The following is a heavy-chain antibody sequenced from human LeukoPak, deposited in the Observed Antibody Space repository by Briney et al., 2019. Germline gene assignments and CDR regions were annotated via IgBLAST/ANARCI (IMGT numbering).Heavy chain of an antibody. CDR2: INPSGGGT. V-gene: IGHV1-46*01. Sequence: GASVKVSCKASGYTFTNYYIHWLRQAPGQGLEWMGMINPSGGGTNYAQKFQGRVTLTRDTSTSTVYMELSSLRFEDTAIYYCARESVAATGIDYWGQGTLVTVSS. J-gene: IGHJ4*02. D-gene: IGHD1-1*01. CDR1: GYTFTNYY. CDR3: ARESVAATGIDY.